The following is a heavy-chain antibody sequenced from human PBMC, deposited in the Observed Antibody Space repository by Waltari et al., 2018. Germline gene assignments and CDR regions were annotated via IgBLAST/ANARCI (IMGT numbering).Heavy chain of an antibody. V-gene: IGHV1-69*14. CDR1: GGTFSSYA. CDR2: IIPIFGTA. J-gene: IGHJ3*02. D-gene: IGHD2-15*01. CDR3: ASFYCSGGSCYSAADAFDI. Sequence: QVQLVQSGAEVKKPGSSVKVSCKASGGTFSSYAISWVRQAPGQGLEWMGGIIPIFGTANYAQKFQGRVTITADKSTSTAYMELSSLRSEDTAVYYCASFYCSGGSCYSAADAFDIWGQGTMVTVSS.